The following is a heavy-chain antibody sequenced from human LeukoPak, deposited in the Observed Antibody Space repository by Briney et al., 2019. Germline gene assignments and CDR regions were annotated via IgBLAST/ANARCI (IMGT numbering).Heavy chain of an antibody. CDR3: ARARADFYYYMDV. CDR1: GYSFISYG. CDR2: ISGYNGDT. Sequence: ASVKVSCKTSGYSFISYGISWVRQAPEQGLEWMGWISGYNGDTNYAQKLQGRVTMTTDTSTSTAYMELRSLKSDDTAVYYCARARADFYYYMDVWGKGTTVTVSS. D-gene: IGHD2/OR15-2a*01. V-gene: IGHV1-18*01. J-gene: IGHJ6*03.